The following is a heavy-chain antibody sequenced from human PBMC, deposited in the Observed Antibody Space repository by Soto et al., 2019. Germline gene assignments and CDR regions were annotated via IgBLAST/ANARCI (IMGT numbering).Heavy chain of an antibody. J-gene: IGHJ6*02. V-gene: IGHV3-23*01. Sequence: LRLSCAASGFTFRSSAMNWVRQAPGKGLEWVSGISGSGGGTNYAVSVKGRFNISRDNSNNTLYLQMNSLRAEDTAVYYCARDRGVETGRGMDVWGQGTTVTVSS. CDR2: ISGSGGGT. D-gene: IGHD1-26*01. CDR1: GFTFRSSA. CDR3: ARDRGVETGRGMDV.